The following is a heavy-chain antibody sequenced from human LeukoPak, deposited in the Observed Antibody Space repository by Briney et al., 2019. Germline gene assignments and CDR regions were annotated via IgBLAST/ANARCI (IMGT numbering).Heavy chain of an antibody. CDR2: IYTSGST. Sequence: PSETLSLTCTVSGGSISSYYWSWIRQPAGKGLEWIGRIYTSGSTNYNPSLKSRVTMSVDTSKNQFSLKLSSVTAADTAVYYCARDTQFVVTTVLNWFDPWGQGTLVTVSS. J-gene: IGHJ5*02. D-gene: IGHD2-21*01. CDR1: GGSISSYY. V-gene: IGHV4-4*07. CDR3: ARDTQFVVTTVLNWFDP.